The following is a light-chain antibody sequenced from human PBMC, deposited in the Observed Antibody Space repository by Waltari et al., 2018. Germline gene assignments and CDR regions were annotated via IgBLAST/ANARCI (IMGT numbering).Light chain of an antibody. CDR1: QSISSY. CDR2: DAS. V-gene: IGKV3-11*01. Sequence: EIVLKQSPATLSLSPVDRATLSCRASQSISSYLAWYQQKPGQAPRLLIYDASTRATGIPARFSGSGSVTDFTLTISSLEPEDFAIYYCQQRSKSFTFGPGTKVDIK. J-gene: IGKJ3*01. CDR3: QQRSKSFT.